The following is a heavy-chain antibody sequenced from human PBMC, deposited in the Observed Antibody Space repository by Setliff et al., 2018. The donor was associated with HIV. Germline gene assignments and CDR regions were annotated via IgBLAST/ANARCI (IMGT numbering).Heavy chain of an antibody. Sequence: PSETLSLTCTVSGYSISSGYYWGWIRQPPGKGLEWIGRLYYSGNTNYNPSLNSKGSLFLQMDSLRAEDTAFYYCAALGYSSTWNYWGQGTLVTGS. CDR1: GYSISSGYY. D-gene: IGHD6-13*01. CDR2: LYYSGNT. V-gene: IGHV4-38-2*02. CDR3: NY. J-gene: IGHJ4*02.